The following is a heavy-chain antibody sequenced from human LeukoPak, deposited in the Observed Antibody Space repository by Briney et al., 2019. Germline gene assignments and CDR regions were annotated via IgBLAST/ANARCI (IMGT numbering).Heavy chain of an antibody. V-gene: IGHV4-39*01. Sequence: SETLSLTCTVSGDSISSGRNYWAWIRQTPGKGPEWIASIYYSGSTSYNPSLSSRVSISVDTSKNQVSLKMKSVTDTDSAVYYCARHLSGTTMSHYFDFWGQGTLVPVSS. CDR1: GDSISSGRNY. D-gene: IGHD3-10*02. CDR2: IYYSGST. J-gene: IGHJ4*02. CDR3: ARHLSGTTMSHYFDF.